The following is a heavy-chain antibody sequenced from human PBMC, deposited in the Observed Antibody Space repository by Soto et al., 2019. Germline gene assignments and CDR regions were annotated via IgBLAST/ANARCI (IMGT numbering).Heavy chain of an antibody. V-gene: IGHV3-23*01. D-gene: IGHD3-3*01. CDR3: ARANYDFHMGFDY. CDR2: ISGSGGST. CDR1: GFTFSSYA. J-gene: IGHJ4*02. Sequence: EVQLLESGGGLVQPGGSLRLSCAASGFTFSSYAMSWVRQAPGKGLEWVSAISGSGGSTYYADSVKGRFTISRDNSKNTLYLQMNSLRAEDTAVYYCARANYDFHMGFDYWGQGTLVTVSS.